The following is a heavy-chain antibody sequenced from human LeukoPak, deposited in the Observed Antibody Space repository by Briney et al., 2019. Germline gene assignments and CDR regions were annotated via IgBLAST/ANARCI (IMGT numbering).Heavy chain of an antibody. CDR3: ARSSSSWRYYFDY. CDR1: GGSISSSSYY. J-gene: IGHJ4*02. V-gene: IGHV4-39*01. Sequence: PSETLSLTCTVSGGSISSSSYYWGWIRQPPGKGLEWIGSIYYSGSTYYNPSLKSRVTISVDTSKNQFSLKLSSVTAADTAVYYCARSSSSWRYYFDYWGQGTLVTVSS. D-gene: IGHD6-6*01. CDR2: IYYSGST.